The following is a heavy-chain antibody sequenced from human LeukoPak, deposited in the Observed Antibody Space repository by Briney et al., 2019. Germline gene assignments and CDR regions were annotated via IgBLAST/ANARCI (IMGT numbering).Heavy chain of an antibody. CDR1: GFTFSNAW. V-gene: IGHV3-15*01. CDR3: TRESDYYYYYYMDV. CDR2: IKSKTDGGTT. J-gene: IGHJ6*03. Sequence: GGSLRLSCAASGFTFSNAWMSWVRQAPGKGLEWVGRIKSKTDGGTTDYAAPVKGRFTISRDDSKNTLYLQMNSLKTEDTAVYYCTRESDYYYYYYMDVWGKGTTVTVSS.